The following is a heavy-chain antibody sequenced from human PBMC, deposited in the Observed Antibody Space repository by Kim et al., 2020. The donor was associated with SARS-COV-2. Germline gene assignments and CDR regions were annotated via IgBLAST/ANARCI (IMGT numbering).Heavy chain of an antibody. V-gene: IGHV3-48*03. CDR1: GFTFSSYE. CDR2: ISSSGSTI. D-gene: IGHD6-6*01. Sequence: GGSLRLSCAGSGFTFSSYEMNWVRQAPGKGLEWVSYISSSGSTIYYADSVKGRFTISRDNAKNSLYLQMNSLRAEDTALYYCARAYSSSSSGNRLYYGMDVWGQGTTVTVSS. J-gene: IGHJ6*02. CDR3: ARAYSSSSSGNRLYYGMDV.